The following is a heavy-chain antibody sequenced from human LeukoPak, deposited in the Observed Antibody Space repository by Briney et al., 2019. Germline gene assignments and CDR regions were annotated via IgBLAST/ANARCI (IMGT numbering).Heavy chain of an antibody. D-gene: IGHD2-15*01. CDR2: IYWDDDK. CDR3: AHRPIVGKWFDP. J-gene: IGHJ5*02. Sequence: SGPTLVKPTQTLTLTCAFSGFSLSTTGVAVGSIRQPPGKALEWLALIYWDDDKRYSPSLKSRLTITKYTSKNQVVLTMTNMDPVDTATYYCAHRPIVGKWFDPWGQGTLVTVSS. CDR1: GFSLSTTGVA. V-gene: IGHV2-5*02.